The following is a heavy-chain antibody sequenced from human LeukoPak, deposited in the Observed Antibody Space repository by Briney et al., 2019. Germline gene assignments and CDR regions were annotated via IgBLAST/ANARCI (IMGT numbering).Heavy chain of an antibody. D-gene: IGHD6-13*01. V-gene: IGHV4-38-2*02. Sequence: SETLSLTCTVSGYSISSGYYWGWIRQPPGKGLEWIGSIYHSGSTNYNPSLKSRVTISVDTSKNQFSLKLSSVTAADTAVYYCARAGIAAAGTIDYWGQGTLVTVSS. CDR2: IYHSGST. CDR3: ARAGIAAAGTIDY. CDR1: GYSISSGYY. J-gene: IGHJ4*02.